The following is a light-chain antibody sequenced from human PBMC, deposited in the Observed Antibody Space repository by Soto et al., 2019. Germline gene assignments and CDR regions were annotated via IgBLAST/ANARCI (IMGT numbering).Light chain of an antibody. CDR3: MSYTRSSTYV. J-gene: IGLJ1*01. CDR1: SSDVGAYNY. V-gene: IGLV2-14*01. CDR2: DVS. Sequence: QSALTQPASVSGSPGQSITISCTGTSSDVGAYNYVSWYQQHPGKAPKVMIYDVSNRPSGISNRFSGSKSGNTASLTISGLQAEDEAEYYCMSYTRSSTYVFGTGTKVTVL.